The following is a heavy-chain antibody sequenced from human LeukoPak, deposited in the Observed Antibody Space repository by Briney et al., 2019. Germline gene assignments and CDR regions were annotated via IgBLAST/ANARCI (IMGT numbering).Heavy chain of an antibody. J-gene: IGHJ6*02. CDR3: ATLFGELLRDPYYYYGMDV. CDR1: GFTFSNYA. CDR2: ISGTGGST. Sequence: PGGSLRLSCAASGFTFSNYAMSWVRQAPGKGLEWVAGISGTGGSTHYADSVKGRFTISRDNSKNTLYLQLSSLRADDTAVYYCATLFGELLRDPYYYYGMDVWGQGTTVTVSS. V-gene: IGHV3-23*01. D-gene: IGHD3-10*02.